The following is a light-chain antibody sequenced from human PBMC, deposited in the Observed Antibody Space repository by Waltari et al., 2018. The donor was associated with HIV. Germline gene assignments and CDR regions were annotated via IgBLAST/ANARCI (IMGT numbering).Light chain of an antibody. V-gene: IGLV2-23*02. CDR2: EVT. Sequence: QSALTQPASVSGSPGQSITISCTGTSSDFGGYNLVSWFQQHPGKAPKLMIFEVTKRPSGVSSRFSGSKSDNTASLTISGLQAEDEADYYCCSYAHSGTWVFGGGTKLTVL. J-gene: IGLJ3*02. CDR3: CSYAHSGTWV. CDR1: SSDFGGYNL.